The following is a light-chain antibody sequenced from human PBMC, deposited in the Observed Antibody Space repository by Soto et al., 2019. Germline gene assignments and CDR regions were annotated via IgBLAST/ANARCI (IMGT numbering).Light chain of an antibody. V-gene: IGKV1-39*01. J-gene: IGKJ1*01. CDR1: QTINSY. CDR3: QQSYITPWT. CDR2: AAS. Sequence: DLQMTQSPSSLSASVGDRVTITCRASQTINSYLSWYQQKPGTAPKLLIYAASNLQSGVPSRFSGSRSGTDFTLTINSLQPEDFATYYCQQSYITPWTFGQGTKVEIK.